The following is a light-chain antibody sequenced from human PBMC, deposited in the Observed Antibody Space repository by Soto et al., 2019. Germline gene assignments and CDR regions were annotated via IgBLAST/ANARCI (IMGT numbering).Light chain of an antibody. Sequence: EIVLTQSPGPLSLSPGERATLSCMASQCVSSSSLAWYQQKPGQAPRLLIYGASSRSTGIPDRFSGSGSGTDFTLTISRLEPEDFAVYYCQQYGSSPRTFGQGTNVEIK. V-gene: IGKV3-20*01. CDR1: QCVSSSS. CDR2: GAS. CDR3: QQYGSSPRT. J-gene: IGKJ1*01.